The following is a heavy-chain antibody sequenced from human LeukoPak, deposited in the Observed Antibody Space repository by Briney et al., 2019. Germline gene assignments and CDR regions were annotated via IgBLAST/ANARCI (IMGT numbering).Heavy chain of an antibody. V-gene: IGHV3-21*01. CDR3: ARGPRAFDAFDI. CDR2: ISSSSSYI. J-gene: IGHJ3*02. CDR1: GFTFSSYS. Sequence: GGSLSLSCAASGFTFSSYSMNWVRQAPGKGLEWVSSISSSSSYIYYADSVKGRFTISRDNAKNSLYLQMNSLRAEDTAVYYCARGPRAFDAFDIWGQGTMVTVSS.